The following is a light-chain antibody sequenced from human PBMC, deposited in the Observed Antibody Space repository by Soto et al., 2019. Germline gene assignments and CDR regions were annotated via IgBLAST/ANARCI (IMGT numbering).Light chain of an antibody. V-gene: IGKV3-20*01. CDR1: QSISGNY. CDR3: QQYGRSAIFT. Sequence: ELVLTQSPGSLYLSPGESATLSCWASQSISGNYLAWYQQKPGQAPRLLIYGASNRATGIPDRFRGSGSGTDFSLTISRLEPEDFALYYCQQYGRSAIFTLGPGTTVEVK. J-gene: IGKJ3*01. CDR2: GAS.